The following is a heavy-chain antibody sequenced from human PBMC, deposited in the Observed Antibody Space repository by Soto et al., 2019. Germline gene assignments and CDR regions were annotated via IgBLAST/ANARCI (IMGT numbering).Heavy chain of an antibody. J-gene: IGHJ4*02. CDR2: ISGSGDIT. CDR1: GFIFNSYA. Sequence: EVQLLESGGGLAQPGGSRRLSCAASGFIFNSYAVSGVRQAPGKGLEWVSLISGSGDITYYADSVKGRFSISRDKFNNTLYLQMNSLRAEDTAIYYCVKNGAYADFFDYWGQGTLVTVSS. D-gene: IGHD2-8*01. V-gene: IGHV3-23*01. CDR3: VKNGAYADFFDY.